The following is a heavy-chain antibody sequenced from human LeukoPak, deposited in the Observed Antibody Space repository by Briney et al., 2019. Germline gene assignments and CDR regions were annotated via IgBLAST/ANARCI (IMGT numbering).Heavy chain of an antibody. D-gene: IGHD1-26*01. CDR2: IYHSGST. CDR3: ARTTSGSYWFDP. J-gene: IGHJ5*02. CDR1: GYSISSGYY. V-gene: IGHV4-38-2*02. Sequence: SETLSLTCTVSGYSISSGYYWGWIRQPPGKGLEWIGSIYHSGSTYYNPSLKSRVAISVDTSKNQFSLKLSSVTAADTAVYYCARTTSGSYWFDPWGQGTLVTVSS.